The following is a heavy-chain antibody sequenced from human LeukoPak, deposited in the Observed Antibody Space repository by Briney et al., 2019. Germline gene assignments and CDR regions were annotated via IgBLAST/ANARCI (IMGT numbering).Heavy chain of an antibody. CDR1: GGSISSSSYY. Sequence: SETLSLTCTVSGGSISSSSYYWGWIRQPPGKGLEWIGYIYYSGSTNYNPSLKSRVTISVDTSKTQFSLKLSSVTAADTAVYYCARQNGSGSYCSFDYWGQGTLVTVSS. CDR2: IYYSGST. CDR3: ARQNGSGSYCSFDY. J-gene: IGHJ4*02. V-gene: IGHV4-61*05. D-gene: IGHD3-10*01.